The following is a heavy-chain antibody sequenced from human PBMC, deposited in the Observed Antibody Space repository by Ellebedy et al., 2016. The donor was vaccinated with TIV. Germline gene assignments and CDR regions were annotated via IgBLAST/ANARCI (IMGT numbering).Heavy chain of an antibody. J-gene: IGHJ6*03. CDR1: GYTFTSYG. CDR3: ARGGGYCSSTSCYDYYYYMDV. D-gene: IGHD2-2*01. CDR2: ISAYNGNT. V-gene: IGHV1-18*04. Sequence: ASVKVSCKASGYTFTSYGISWVRQAPGQGLEWMGWISAYNGNTNYAQKLQGRVTMTTDTSTSTAYMELRSLRSDDTAVYYCARGGGYCSSTSCYDYYYYMDVWGKGTTVTVSS.